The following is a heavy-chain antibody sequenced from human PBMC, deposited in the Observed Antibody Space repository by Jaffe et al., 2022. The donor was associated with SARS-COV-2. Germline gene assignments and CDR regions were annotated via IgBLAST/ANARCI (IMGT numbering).Heavy chain of an antibody. V-gene: IGHV4-39*01. J-gene: IGHJ2*01. Sequence: QLQLQESGPGLVKPSETLSLTCTVSGGSISSSSYYWGWIRQPPGKGLEWIGSIYYSGSTYYNPSLKSRVTISVDTSKNQFSLKLSSVTAADTAVYYCARLKFVVGWYFDLWGRGTLVTVSS. CDR1: GGSISSSSYY. CDR3: ARLKFVVGWYFDL. D-gene: IGHD3-22*01. CDR2: IYYSGST.